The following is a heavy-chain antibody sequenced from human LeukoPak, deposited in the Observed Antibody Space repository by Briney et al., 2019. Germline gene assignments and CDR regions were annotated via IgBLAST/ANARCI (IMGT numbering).Heavy chain of an antibody. V-gene: IGHV4-61*02. CDR1: GGSISSGSYY. D-gene: IGHD6-6*01. Sequence: SQTLSLTCTVSGGSISSGSYYWSWIRQPAGKGLEWIVRIYTSGSTNYNPSLKSRVTISVDTSKNQFSLKLSSVTAADTAVYYCARIYSSSFDYWGQGTLVTVSS. CDR2: IYTSGST. J-gene: IGHJ4*02. CDR3: ARIYSSSFDY.